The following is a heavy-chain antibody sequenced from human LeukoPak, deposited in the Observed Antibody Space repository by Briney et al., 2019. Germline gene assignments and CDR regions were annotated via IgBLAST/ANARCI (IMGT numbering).Heavy chain of an antibody. CDR2: INHSGST. CDR3: ARGRRRNRITIFGVVITYYFDY. CDR1: GGSFSGYY. J-gene: IGHJ4*02. V-gene: IGHV4-34*01. D-gene: IGHD3-3*01. Sequence: SETLSLTCAVYGGSFSGYYWSWIRHPPGKGLEWIGEINHSGSTNYNPSLKSRVTISVDTSKNQFSLKLSSVTAADTAVYYCARGRRRNRITIFGVVITYYFDYWGQGTLVTVSS.